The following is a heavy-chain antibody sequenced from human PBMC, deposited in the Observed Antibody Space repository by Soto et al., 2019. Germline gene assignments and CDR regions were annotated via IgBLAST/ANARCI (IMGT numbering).Heavy chain of an antibody. CDR1: GFTFSSYE. CDR3: ARVNRRLRFLEWLQPQHEIGSDY. CDR2: ISSSGSTI. J-gene: IGHJ4*02. V-gene: IGHV3-48*03. Sequence: PGGSLRLSCAASGFTFSSYEMNWVRQAPGKGLEWVSYISSSGSTIYYADSVKGRFTISRDNAKNSLYLQMNSLRAEDTAVYYCARVNRRLRFLEWLQPQHEIGSDYWGQGTLVTVPS. D-gene: IGHD3-3*01.